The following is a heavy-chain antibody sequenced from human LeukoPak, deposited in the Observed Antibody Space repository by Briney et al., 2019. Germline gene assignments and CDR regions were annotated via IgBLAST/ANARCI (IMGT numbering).Heavy chain of an antibody. CDR3: AREGDIVVVVAAIYFDY. J-gene: IGHJ4*02. Sequence: PGGSLTLSCAASGFTFRSYSMTWVRQAAGKGLEWLSSISSISSSIYYDDSVKGRFTISRDNAKNQLYLQMNSLRAEDTAVYYCAREGDIVVVVAAIYFDYWGQGTLVTVSS. CDR1: GFTFRSYS. CDR2: ISSISSSI. V-gene: IGHV3-21*01. D-gene: IGHD2-15*01.